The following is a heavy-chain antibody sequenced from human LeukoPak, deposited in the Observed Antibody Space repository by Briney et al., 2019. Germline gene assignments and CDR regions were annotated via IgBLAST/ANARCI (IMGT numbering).Heavy chain of an antibody. D-gene: IGHD3-3*01. Sequence: GGSLRLSCAASGFTFSNAWMSWVRQAPGKGLEWVGRIKSKTDGGTTDYAAPVKGRFTISRDDSKNTLYLQMNSLKTEDTAVYYCTTDQYGFWSGYPIYYYYYMDVWGKGTTVTVSS. CDR1: GFTFSNAW. CDR3: TTDQYGFWSGYPIYYYYYMDV. CDR2: IKSKTDGGTT. V-gene: IGHV3-15*01. J-gene: IGHJ6*03.